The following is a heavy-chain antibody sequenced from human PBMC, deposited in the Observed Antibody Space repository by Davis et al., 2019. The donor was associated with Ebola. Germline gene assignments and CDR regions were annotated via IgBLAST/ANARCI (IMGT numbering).Heavy chain of an antibody. V-gene: IGHV3-23*01. Sequence: PGGSLRLSCAASGFTFSSYWMSWVRQAPGKGLEWVSAISGSGGSTYYADSVKGRFTISRDKSKNTLYLQMNSLRAEDTAVYYCAKDRGSSSWYTFDYWGQGTLVTVSS. CDR1: GFTFSSYW. D-gene: IGHD6-13*01. CDR3: AKDRGSSSWYTFDY. CDR2: ISGSGGST. J-gene: IGHJ4*02.